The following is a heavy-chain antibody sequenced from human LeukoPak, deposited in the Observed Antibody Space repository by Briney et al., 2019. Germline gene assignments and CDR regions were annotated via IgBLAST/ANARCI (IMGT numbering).Heavy chain of an antibody. CDR1: GFTFSDYY. J-gene: IGHJ4*02. Sequence: GGSLRLSCAASGFTFSDYYMSWIRQAPGKGLEWVSYISSSGSTIYYADSVKSRFTISRDNAKNSLYLQMNSLRAEDTAVYYCARDLYRIVVVPHYFDYWGQGTLVTVSS. V-gene: IGHV3-11*04. CDR2: ISSSGSTI. CDR3: ARDLYRIVVVPHYFDY. D-gene: IGHD3-22*01.